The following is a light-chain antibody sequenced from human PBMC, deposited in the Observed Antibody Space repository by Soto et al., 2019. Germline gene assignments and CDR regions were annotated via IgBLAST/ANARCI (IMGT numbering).Light chain of an antibody. Sequence: QSVLTQPPSASGTPGQWVTISCSGSSSNIGTNTVNWYQQFPGTAPELLIYSNDQRPSGVPDRFSGSKSGTSASLAIGGLQSDDEADYYCAVWDGSLNGWVFGGGTKLTVL. CDR3: AVWDGSLNGWV. CDR1: SSNIGTNT. CDR2: SND. V-gene: IGLV1-44*01. J-gene: IGLJ3*02.